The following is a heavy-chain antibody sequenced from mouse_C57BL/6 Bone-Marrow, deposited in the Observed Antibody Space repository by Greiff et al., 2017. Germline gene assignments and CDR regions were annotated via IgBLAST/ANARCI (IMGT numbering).Heavy chain of an antibody. CDR1: GYTFTSYW. J-gene: IGHJ4*01. Sequence: VQLQQPGAELVMPGASVKLSCKASGYTFTSYWMHWVKQRPGQGLEWIGEIDPSDSYTNYNQKFKGKATLTVDKSSSTAYMQLSRLTSEESAVDYCARGGYYAMDYWGQGTSVTVSS. V-gene: IGHV1-69*01. CDR3: ARGGYYAMDY. CDR2: IDPSDSYT.